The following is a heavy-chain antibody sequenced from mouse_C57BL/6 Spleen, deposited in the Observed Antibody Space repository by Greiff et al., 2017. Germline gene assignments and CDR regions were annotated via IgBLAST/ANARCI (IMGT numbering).Heavy chain of an antibody. CDR3: ARGTFWFAY. Sequence: QVQVQQPGAELVRPGTSVKLSCKASGYTFTSYWMHWVKQRPGQGLEWIGVIDPSDSYTNYNQKFKGKATLTVDTSSSTAYMQLSSLTSEDSAVYYCARGTFWFAYWGQGTLVTVSA. CDR2: IDPSDSYT. J-gene: IGHJ3*01. CDR1: GYTFTSYW. D-gene: IGHD3-3*01. V-gene: IGHV1-59*01.